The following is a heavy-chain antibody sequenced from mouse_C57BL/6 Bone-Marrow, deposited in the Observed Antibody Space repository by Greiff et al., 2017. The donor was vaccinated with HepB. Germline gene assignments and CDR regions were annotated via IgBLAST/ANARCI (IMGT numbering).Heavy chain of an antibody. V-gene: IGHV1-64*01. D-gene: IGHD1-1*01. Sequence: VQLLQSGAELVKPGASVKLSCKASGYTFTSYWMHWVKQRPGQGLEWIGMIHPNSGSTNYNEKFKSKATLTVDKSSSTAYMQLSSLTSEDSAVYYCARGPFTTVGFDYWGQGTTLTVSS. CDR2: IHPNSGST. CDR3: ARGPFTTVGFDY. CDR1: GYTFTSYW. J-gene: IGHJ2*01.